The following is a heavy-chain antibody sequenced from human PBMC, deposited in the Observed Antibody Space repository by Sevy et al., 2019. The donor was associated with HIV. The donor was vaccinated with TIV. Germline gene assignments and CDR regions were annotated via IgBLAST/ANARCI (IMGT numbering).Heavy chain of an antibody. CDR2: TRNKADGYTT. CDR1: GFTFSDHY. J-gene: IGHJ4*02. D-gene: IGHD6-13*01. Sequence: GGSLRLSCVASGFTFSDHYMEWVRQAPGKGLEWVGRTRNKADGYTTEYAASVKGRFNISSDESKNSLYVQMNSLKAEDTAVYYCATHAGIAAAGRVFDYWGQGTLVTVSS. CDR3: ATHAGIAAAGRVFDY. V-gene: IGHV3-72*01.